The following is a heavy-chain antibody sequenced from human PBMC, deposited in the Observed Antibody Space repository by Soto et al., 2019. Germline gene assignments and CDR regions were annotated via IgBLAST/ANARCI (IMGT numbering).Heavy chain of an antibody. CDR1: GFSVSSNY. Sequence: GGSLRLSCAISGFSVSSNYLSWVRQAPGKGLEWVSVHYSGGSTYYADSVQGRSTISRDKSNNTLYLQMRRVRAEDTAVYFCARHRHPRGTVGATSPLDPWGQGTKVTVYS. D-gene: IGHD1-26*01. CDR3: ARHRHPRGTVGATSPLDP. J-gene: IGHJ5*02. CDR2: HYSGGST. V-gene: IGHV3-53*01.